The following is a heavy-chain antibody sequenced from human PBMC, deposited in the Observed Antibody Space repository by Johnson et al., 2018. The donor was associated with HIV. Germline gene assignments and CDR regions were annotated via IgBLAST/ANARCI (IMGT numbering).Heavy chain of an antibody. J-gene: IGHJ3*02. V-gene: IGHV3-20*04. CDR1: GFTFDDYG. CDR2: ISWNGGNI. CDR3: ARVVAFDI. D-gene: IGHD5-12*01. Sequence: VQLVESGGGVVQPGMFVTLSCAASGFTFDDYGLSWVRQAPGKGLEWVSGISWNGGNIGYADSVKGRFTVSRDNAKNSLYLQMNSLRAEDTAFYYCARVVAFDIWGQGTMVTVSS.